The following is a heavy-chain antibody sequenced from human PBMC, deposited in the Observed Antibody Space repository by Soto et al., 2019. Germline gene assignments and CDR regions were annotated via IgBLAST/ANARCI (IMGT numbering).Heavy chain of an antibody. CDR2: IYYSGST. J-gene: IGHJ6*02. Sequence: SETLSLTCTVSGGSISSGDYYWSWIRQPPGKGLEWIGYIYYSGSTYYNPSLKSRITISVDTSKNQFSLKLSSVTAADTAVYYCARETAQGEGMGMDVWGQGTTVTVSS. D-gene: IGHD3-16*01. CDR1: GGSISSGDYY. CDR3: ARETAQGEGMGMDV. V-gene: IGHV4-30-4*01.